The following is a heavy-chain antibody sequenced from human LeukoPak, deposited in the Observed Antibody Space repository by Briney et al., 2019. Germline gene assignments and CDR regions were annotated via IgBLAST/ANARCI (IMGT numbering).Heavy chain of an antibody. V-gene: IGHV3-23*01. J-gene: IGHJ4*02. Sequence: GETLRLSCAASGFTFNSYAMSWVRQAPGKGLEWVSRISGSGGSTYHTDSVKGRFTISRDNSKNTLYLQMNSLRAADTAVYYCVKDQDSGAYSRFDYWGQGTLVTVSS. D-gene: IGHD3-22*01. CDR3: VKDQDSGAYSRFDY. CDR2: ISGSGGST. CDR1: GFTFNSYA.